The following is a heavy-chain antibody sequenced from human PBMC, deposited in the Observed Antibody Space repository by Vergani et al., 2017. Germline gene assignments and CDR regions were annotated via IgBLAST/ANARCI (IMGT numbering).Heavy chain of an antibody. CDR2: ISYDGSNK. D-gene: IGHD3-10*01. CDR3: TTAWGLYYLHGEYVQY. J-gene: IGHJ1*01. V-gene: IGHV3-30*03. CDR1: GFTFSSYG. Sequence: QVQLVESGGGVVQPGRSLRLSCAASGFTFSSYGMHWVRQAPGKGLEWVAVISYDGSNKYYADSVKGRFTISRDNSKNTLFLQMNSLKDEDPAVYYCTTAWGLYYLHGEYVQYWGRGTLVSVSS.